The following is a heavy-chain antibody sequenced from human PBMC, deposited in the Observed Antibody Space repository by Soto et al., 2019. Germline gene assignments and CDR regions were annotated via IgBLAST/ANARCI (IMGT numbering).Heavy chain of an antibody. J-gene: IGHJ4*02. CDR1: GFTFSSYG. D-gene: IGHD3-22*01. CDR3: GKVSTYYYDRTFDY. CDR2: ISYDGNYK. Sequence: QVQLVESGGGVVQPGRSLRLSCAASGFTFSSYGMHWVRQAPGKGLEWVAIISYDGNYKYYADSVKGRFTISRDNYKNTLYLQMNSRRAEDTAVYYCGKVSTYYYDRTFDYWGQGTLVTVSS. V-gene: IGHV3-30*18.